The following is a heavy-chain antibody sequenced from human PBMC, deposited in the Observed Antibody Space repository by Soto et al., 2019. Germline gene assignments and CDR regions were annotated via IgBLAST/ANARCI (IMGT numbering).Heavy chain of an antibody. CDR3: XXXGGGSYVQPGHDDS. Sequence: QVQLVESGGGVVQPGRSLRLSCAASKFTFSNFAMHWVRQTPGKGLEWVARISYDGSNKYYADSVKGRTTISRDNSQXXXXXXXXXXXXXXXXXXXXXXXGGGSYVQPGHDDSWGQGTLVTVSS. D-gene: IGHD1-26*01. V-gene: IGHV3-30*03. CDR1: KFTFSNFA. CDR2: ISYDGSNK. J-gene: IGHJ4*02.